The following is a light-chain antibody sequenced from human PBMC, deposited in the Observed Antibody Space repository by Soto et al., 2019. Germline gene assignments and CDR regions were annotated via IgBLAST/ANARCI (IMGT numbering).Light chain of an antibody. CDR3: SSYAGSGNVI. J-gene: IGLJ2*01. V-gene: IGLV2-8*01. CDR1: SRDVGGYDY. CDR2: EVS. Sequence: QSALTQPRSVSGSPGQSVTISCTGTSRDVGGYDYVSWYQQHPGKAPKLMISEVSKRPSGVPDRFSGSKSGNTASLTVSGLQDEDEADYYCSSYAGSGNVIFGGGTKLTV.